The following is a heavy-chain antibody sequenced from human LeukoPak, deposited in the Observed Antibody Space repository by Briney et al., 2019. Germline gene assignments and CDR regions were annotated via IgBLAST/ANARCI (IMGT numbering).Heavy chain of an antibody. CDR3: AREAITANPSSSEGGWIDY. V-gene: IGHV4-61*02. Sequence: PSQTLSLTCTVSGGSISSGDYYWSWIRQPAGKGLEWIGRIYTSGSTNYNPSLKSRVTISVDTSKNQFSLKLSSVTAADTAVYYCAREAITANPSSSEGGWIDYWGQGTLVTVSS. J-gene: IGHJ4*02. CDR1: GGSISSGDYY. D-gene: IGHD6-6*01. CDR2: IYTSGST.